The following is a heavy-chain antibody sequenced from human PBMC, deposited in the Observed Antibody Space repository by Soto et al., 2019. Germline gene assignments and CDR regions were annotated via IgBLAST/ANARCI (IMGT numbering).Heavy chain of an antibody. Sequence: EVQLLESGGGLVQPGGSLSLSCAASGFIFSSYAMNWVRQAPGKGLEWVSGISDSGGSTYYADSVKGRFTISRDNSKNTLYLQMNSMRAEDTAVYYCVRGDYYGSGTYFDFWGQGTLDTVSS. CDR2: ISDSGGST. D-gene: IGHD3-10*01. V-gene: IGHV3-23*01. J-gene: IGHJ4*02. CDR1: GFIFSSYA. CDR3: VRGDYYGSGTYFDF.